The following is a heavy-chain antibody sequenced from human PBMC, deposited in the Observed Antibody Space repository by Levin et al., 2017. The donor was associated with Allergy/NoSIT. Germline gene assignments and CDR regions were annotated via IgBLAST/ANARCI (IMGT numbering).Heavy chain of an antibody. V-gene: IGHV3-23*01. CDR1: GFTFSSYA. D-gene: IGHD3-9*01. CDR3: AKDHGRYFDPTLWDY. J-gene: IGHJ4*02. Sequence: GESLRISCAASGFTFSSYAMSWVRQAPGKGLEWVSAISGSGGSTYYADSVKGRFTISRDNSKNTLYLQMNSLRAEDTAVYYCAKDHGRYFDPTLWDYWGQGTLVTVSS. CDR2: ISGSGGST.